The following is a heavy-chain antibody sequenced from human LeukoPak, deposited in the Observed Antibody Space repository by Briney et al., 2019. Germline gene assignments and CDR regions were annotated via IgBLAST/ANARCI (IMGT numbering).Heavy chain of an antibody. V-gene: IGHV1-69*05. CDR2: IIPIFGTA. CDR1: GGTFSSYA. D-gene: IGHD3-16*02. Sequence: ASVKVSCKASGGTFSSYAISWVRQAPGQGLEWMGRIIPIFGTANYAQKFQGRVTITTDESTSTAYMELSSLRSEDTAVYYCARGVLGELSLPVDYWGQGTLVTVSP. J-gene: IGHJ4*02. CDR3: ARGVLGELSLPVDY.